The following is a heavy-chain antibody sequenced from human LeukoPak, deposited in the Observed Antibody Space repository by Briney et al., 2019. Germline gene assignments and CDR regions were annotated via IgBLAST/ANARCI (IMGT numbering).Heavy chain of an antibody. Sequence: ASVKVSCKTSGYTFTDYYIHWVRQAPGQGLEWMGRINPNSGGTNYAQKFQGRVTMTRDTSISTAYMELRRLRSDDTAVYYCARDFERPDYWGQGTWSPSPQ. V-gene: IGHV1-2*06. CDR2: INPNSGGT. CDR3: ARDFERPDY. J-gene: IGHJ4*02. CDR1: GYTFTDYY.